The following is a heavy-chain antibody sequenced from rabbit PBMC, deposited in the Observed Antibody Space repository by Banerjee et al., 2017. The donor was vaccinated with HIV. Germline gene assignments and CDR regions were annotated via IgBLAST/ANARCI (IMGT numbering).Heavy chain of an antibody. Sequence: QSLEESGGDLVKPGASLTLTCTASGFDLSNYYYMYWVRQAPGKGLEWIGCIYTGGSGGIYYASWAKGRFTISKTSSTTVDLKMTSLTAADTATYFCARDLAGVIGWNFNLWGPGTLVTVS. CDR3: ARDLAGVIGWNFNL. CDR2: IYTGGSGGI. CDR1: GFDLSNYYY. V-gene: IGHV1S40*01. D-gene: IGHD4-1*01. J-gene: IGHJ4*01.